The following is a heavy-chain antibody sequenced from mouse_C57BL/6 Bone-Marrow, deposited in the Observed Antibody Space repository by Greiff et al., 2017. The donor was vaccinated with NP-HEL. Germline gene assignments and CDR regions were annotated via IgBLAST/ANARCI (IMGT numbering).Heavy chain of an antibody. J-gene: IGHJ4*01. CDR2: IWSGGST. D-gene: IGHD1-1*01. CDR3: ASHYYGSSYEAMDY. Sequence: VKLVESGPGLVQPSQSLSITCTVSGFSLTSYGVHWVRQSPGKGLEWLGVIWSGGSTDYNAAFISRLSISKDNSKSQVFFKMNSLQADDTAIYYCASHYYGSSYEAMDYWGQGTSVTVSS. CDR1: GFSLTSYG. V-gene: IGHV2-2*01.